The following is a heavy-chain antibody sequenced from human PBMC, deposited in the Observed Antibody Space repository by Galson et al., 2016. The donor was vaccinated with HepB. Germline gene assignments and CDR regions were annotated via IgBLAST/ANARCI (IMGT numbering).Heavy chain of an antibody. D-gene: IGHD5-24*01. Sequence: PALVKPTQTLTLTCTFSGFSLSSSGVGVGWIRQSPGKPLEWLTLLYWDDDKRYNPSVKNRLTITKGTSINQVVLTMTNMDPVDTATYYCVRAPADGYSNYGWFHPWGQGSLVTVSS. CDR1: GFSLSSSGVG. CDR2: LYWDDDK. J-gene: IGHJ5*02. V-gene: IGHV2-5*02. CDR3: VRAPADGYSNYGWFHP.